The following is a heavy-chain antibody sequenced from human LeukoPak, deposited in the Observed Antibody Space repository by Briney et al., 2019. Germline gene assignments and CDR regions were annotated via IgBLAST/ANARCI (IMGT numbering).Heavy chain of an antibody. CDR2: ISSSGSTI. CDR1: GATFSSHE. CDR3: ARAETGYSYGYLPDY. D-gene: IGHD5-18*01. J-gene: IGHJ4*02. V-gene: IGHV3-48*03. Sequence: GGSLRLSCAASGATFSSHEMNWVRQAPGKGLEWVSYISSSGSTIYYADSVKGRFTISRDNAKNSLYLQMISLRAEDTAVYYCARAETGYSYGYLPDYWGQGTLVTVSS.